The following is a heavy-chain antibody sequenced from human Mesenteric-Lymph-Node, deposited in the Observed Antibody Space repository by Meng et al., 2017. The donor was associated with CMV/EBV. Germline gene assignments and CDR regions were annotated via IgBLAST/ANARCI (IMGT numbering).Heavy chain of an antibody. J-gene: IGHJ4*02. V-gene: IGHV1-18*01. CDR1: GYTFTSYG. CDR3: AREKSYGDYVHY. D-gene: IGHD4-17*01. CDR2: ISAYNGNI. Sequence: CKASGYTFTSYGISWVRQAPGQGLEWMGWISAYNGNINYAQKLQGRVTMTTDTSTSTAYMELRSLRSDDTAVYYCAREKSYGDYVHYWGQGTLVTVSS.